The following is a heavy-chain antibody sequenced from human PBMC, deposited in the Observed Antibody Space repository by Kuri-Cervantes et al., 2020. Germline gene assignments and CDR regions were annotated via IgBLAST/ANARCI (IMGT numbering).Heavy chain of an antibody. Sequence: GESLKISCGASGFTFSSYTMNWVRQAPGKGLEWVSSVSSSGSYIFYADSVKGRFTISRDNARNSLYLQMNSLRAEDTAVYYCARVAGGATLNAAYWGQGTLVTVSS. CDR1: GFTFSSYT. CDR2: VSSSGSYI. J-gene: IGHJ4*02. CDR3: ARVAGGATLNAAY. D-gene: IGHD1-26*01. V-gene: IGHV3-21*03.